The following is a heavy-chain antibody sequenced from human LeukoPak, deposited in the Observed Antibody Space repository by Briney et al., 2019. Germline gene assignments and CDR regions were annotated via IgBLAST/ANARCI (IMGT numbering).Heavy chain of an antibody. CDR1: GYTFTSYG. CDR3: ARDHDDVWGSYRPPPDY. D-gene: IGHD3-16*02. Sequence: ASVKVSCKASGYTFTSYGISWVRQAPGQGLEWMGWISAYNGNTNYAQKLQGRVTMTTDTSTSTAYMELRSLRSDDTAVCYCARDHDDVWGSYRPPPDYWGQGTLVTVSS. CDR2: ISAYNGNT. J-gene: IGHJ4*02. V-gene: IGHV1-18*01.